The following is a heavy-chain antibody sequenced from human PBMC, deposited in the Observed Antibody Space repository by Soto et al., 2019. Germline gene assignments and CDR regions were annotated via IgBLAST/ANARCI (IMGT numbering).Heavy chain of an antibody. D-gene: IGHD6-13*01. CDR2: INLSGSAI. V-gene: IGHV5-51*01. Sequence: GESLKISCKASGFNWIGWIGWVRQMPGKGLEWMGIINLSGSAIRYSPSFQGHVTTSADKSINTAYLQWSSLKASDTAMYYCARHSGIVTDGTEWGQGTLVTVSS. CDR1: GFNWIGW. CDR3: ARHSGIVTDGTE. J-gene: IGHJ1*01.